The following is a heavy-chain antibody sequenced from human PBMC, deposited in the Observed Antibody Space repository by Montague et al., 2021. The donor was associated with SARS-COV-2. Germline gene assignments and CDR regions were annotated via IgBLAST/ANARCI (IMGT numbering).Heavy chain of an antibody. Sequence: SETLSLTCTVSGGSISSASFYWGWLRQPPGKGLAWIGLLYHSWCTYNGPSLKRRFSISVDTSKNQFSLKVTSVTAADTAVYYCARRPGTFGAAFDIWGLGTMVTVSS. CDR2: LYHSWCT. D-gene: IGHD3-10*01. V-gene: IGHV4-39*01. J-gene: IGHJ3*02. CDR3: ARRPGTFGAAFDI. CDR1: GGSISSASFY.